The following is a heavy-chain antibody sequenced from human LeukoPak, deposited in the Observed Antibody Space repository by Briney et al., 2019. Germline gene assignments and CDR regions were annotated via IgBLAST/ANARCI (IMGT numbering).Heavy chain of an antibody. J-gene: IGHJ4*02. D-gene: IGHD1-26*01. CDR3: AKAFGWELTDSVDY. V-gene: IGHV3-30*18. Sequence: GGSLRLSCAASGFTFSSHGIHWVRQAPGKGLEWVAVISYDGSNKYYADSVKGRFTISRDNSKNTLYLQMNSLRPEDTAVYYCAKAFGWELTDSVDYWGQGTLVTASS. CDR1: GFTFSSHG. CDR2: ISYDGSNK.